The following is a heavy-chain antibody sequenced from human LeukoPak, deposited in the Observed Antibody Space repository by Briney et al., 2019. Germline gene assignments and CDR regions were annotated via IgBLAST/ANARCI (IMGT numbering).Heavy chain of an antibody. V-gene: IGHV3-7*01. D-gene: IGHD4-11*01. CDR1: GFTFSSYC. J-gene: IGHJ4*02. CDR3: SRSSPNTRTTLQYFDY. Sequence: GGSLRLSRAASGFTFSSYCMSCVREAPGKGREWVANIKQDGGEKYDVDAVRGRFTISRDNAKNSLYMQKNSLRAGDTPVYICSRSSPNTRTTLQYFDYWGQGTLVTVSS. CDR2: IKQDGGEK.